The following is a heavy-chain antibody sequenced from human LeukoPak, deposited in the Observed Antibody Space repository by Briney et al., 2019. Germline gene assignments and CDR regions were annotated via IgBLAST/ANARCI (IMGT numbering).Heavy chain of an antibody. D-gene: IGHD1-1*01. CDR1: GFTFSSYA. Sequence: GGSLRLSCAASGFTFSSYAMSWVRQAPGKGLEWVSAISGSGGSTYCADSVKGRFTISRDNSKNTLYLQMNSLRAEDTAVYYCAKSPESTGTFYDAFDIWGQGTMVTVSS. J-gene: IGHJ3*02. V-gene: IGHV3-23*01. CDR2: ISGSGGST. CDR3: AKSPESTGTFYDAFDI.